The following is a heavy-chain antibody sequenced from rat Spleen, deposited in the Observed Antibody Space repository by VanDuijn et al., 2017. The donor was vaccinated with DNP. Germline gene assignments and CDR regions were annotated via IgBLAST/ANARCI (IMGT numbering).Heavy chain of an antibody. CDR1: GFSLTSYC. V-gene: IGHV2-15*01. CDR3: ARSAFGYNLNWFAY. Sequence: QVQLKESGPGLVQPSQTLSLTCTVSGFSLTSYCVNWVLQPPGQRLGWIGAMRGGGSTGYNSSLKSRLSISRDTSKSQVLLKMERLQTEDTAMYFCARSAFGYNLNWFAYWGQGTLVTVSS. D-gene: IGHD1-9*01. J-gene: IGHJ3*01. CDR2: MRGGGST.